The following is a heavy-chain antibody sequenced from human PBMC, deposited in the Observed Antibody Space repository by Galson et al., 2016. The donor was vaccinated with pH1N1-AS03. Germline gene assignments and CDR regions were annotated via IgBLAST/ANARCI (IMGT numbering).Heavy chain of an antibody. J-gene: IGHJ4*02. CDR3: AGRQNGRHYDFWSGARGFDS. D-gene: IGHD3-3*01. CDR1: GGTFSNYA. CDR2: FIPVFNTV. V-gene: IGHV1-69*05. Sequence: SVKVSCKASGGTFSNYAISWVRQAPGQGLEWLGGFIPVFNTVKYEQKFQGRVTITTDESPSTAYMEVRSLRSEDTAVYYCAGRQNGRHYDFWSGARGFDSWGQGTLVTVSS.